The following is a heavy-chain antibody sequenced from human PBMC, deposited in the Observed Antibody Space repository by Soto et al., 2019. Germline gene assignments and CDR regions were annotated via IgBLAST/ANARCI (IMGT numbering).Heavy chain of an antibody. CDR1: GFTFSSYD. CDR3: TRGADGFDY. J-gene: IGHJ4*02. V-gene: IGHV3-13*01. Sequence: EVHLVESGGDLVQPGGSLRLSCAASGFTFSSYDFHWVRQATGKGLEWVSGIGTAGDTYYAGSVKGRFIMSRENAKNSLYLQMNSLRVGDTAVYYCTRGADGFDYWGQVTLVTVSS. CDR2: IGTAGDT. D-gene: IGHD3-16*01.